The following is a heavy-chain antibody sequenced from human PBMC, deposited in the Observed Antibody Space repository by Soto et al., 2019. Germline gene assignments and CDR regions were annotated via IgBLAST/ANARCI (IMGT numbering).Heavy chain of an antibody. J-gene: IGHJ4*02. CDR1: GFTFSSYA. D-gene: IGHD3-22*01. Sequence: GGSLRLSCAASGFTFSSYAMSLVRQAPGKGLEWVSSISGSGGSTYYADSVKGRFTISRDNSKNTLYLQMNSLRAEDTAVYYCAKYPHYYDSSGYYLDYWGQGTLVTVSS. CDR3: AKYPHYYDSSGYYLDY. CDR2: ISGSGGST. V-gene: IGHV3-23*01.